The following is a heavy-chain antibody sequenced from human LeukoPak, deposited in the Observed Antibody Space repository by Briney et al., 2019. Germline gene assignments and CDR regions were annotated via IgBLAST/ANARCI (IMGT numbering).Heavy chain of an antibody. CDR2: IKSKTDGETT. J-gene: IGHJ4*02. V-gene: IGHV3-15*01. CDR1: GFTFNNAW. D-gene: IGHD3-16*02. CDR3: NAMIMFGGVIVMAY. Sequence: NPGGSLRLSCAASGFTFNNAWMNWVRQAPGKGLEWVGRIKSKTDGETTDYTAPVKGRFTISRDDSKNTLYLQMSSLKTEDTAVYYCNAMIMFGGVIVMAYWGQGTLVTVPS.